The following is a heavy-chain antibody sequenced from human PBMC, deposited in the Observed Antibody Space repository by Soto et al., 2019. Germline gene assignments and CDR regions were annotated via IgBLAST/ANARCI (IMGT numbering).Heavy chain of an antibody. CDR1: GGSISSGGYY. D-gene: IGHD2-21*02. CDR3: AREGYCGGDCYPTN. V-gene: IGHV4-31*03. Sequence: PSETLSLTCTVSGGSISSGGYYWSWIRQHPGKGLEWIGYIYYSGSTYYNPSLKSRVTIPVDTSKNQFSLKLSSVTAADTAVYYCAREGYCGGDCYPTNWGQGTLVTVSS. CDR2: IYYSGST. J-gene: IGHJ4*02.